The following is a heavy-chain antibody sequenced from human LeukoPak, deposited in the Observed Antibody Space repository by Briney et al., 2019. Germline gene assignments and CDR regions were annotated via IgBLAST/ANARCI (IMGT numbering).Heavy chain of an antibody. J-gene: IGHJ6*03. CDR2: ILYDGSNK. V-gene: IGHV3-30*02. CDR1: GFTFSSYG. CDR3: AKTRYYYYMDV. D-gene: IGHD2-2*01. Sequence: PGGSLRLSCAASGFTFSSYGMHWVRQAPGKGLEWVAFILYDGSNKYYADSVKGRFTTSRDNSKNTLYLQMNSLRAEDTAVYYCAKTRYYYYMDVWGKGTTVTVSS.